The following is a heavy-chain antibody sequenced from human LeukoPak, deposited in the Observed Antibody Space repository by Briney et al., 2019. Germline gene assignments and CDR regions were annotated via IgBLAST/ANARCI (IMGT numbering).Heavy chain of an antibody. V-gene: IGHV4-38-2*02. Sequence: SETLSLTCTVSGYSISSGYNWGWIRQPPGKGLEWIGSIYHSGSTYYNPSLKSRVTISVDTSKNQFSLKLSSVTAADTAVYYCASFSGYPQEDAFDIWGQGTMVTVSS. CDR2: IYHSGST. CDR3: ASFSGYPQEDAFDI. CDR1: GYSISSGYN. D-gene: IGHD3-22*01. J-gene: IGHJ3*02.